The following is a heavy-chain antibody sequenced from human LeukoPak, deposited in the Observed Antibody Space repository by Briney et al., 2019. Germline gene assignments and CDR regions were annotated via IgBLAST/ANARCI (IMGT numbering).Heavy chain of an antibody. D-gene: IGHD1-26*01. CDR2: IYYSGST. CDR3: ARDGGSYYFDY. CDR1: GGSISSYY. J-gene: IGHJ4*02. V-gene: IGHV4-59*01. Sequence: SETLSLTCTVSGGSISSYYWSWIRQPPGKGLEWIGYIYYSGSTNYNPSLKSRVTISVDTSKNQFSLKLSSVTAADTAVYYCARDGGSYYFDYWGQGTLVTVSS.